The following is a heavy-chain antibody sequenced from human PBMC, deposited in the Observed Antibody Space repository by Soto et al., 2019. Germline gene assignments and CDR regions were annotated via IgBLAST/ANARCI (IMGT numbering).Heavy chain of an antibody. CDR3: ERISASSKLRGVVIN. Sequence: PSETLSLTCSFSGGSISSDNWWSWVRQTPGMGLEWIGEIYHSGNTNYNPSLKSRVSMSVDKSKNQFSLKVTSVTAADTALYYCERISASSKLRGVVINWGQGTLVTVYS. J-gene: IGHJ4*02. D-gene: IGHD3-10*01. CDR2: IYHSGNT. V-gene: IGHV4-4*02. CDR1: GGSISSDNW.